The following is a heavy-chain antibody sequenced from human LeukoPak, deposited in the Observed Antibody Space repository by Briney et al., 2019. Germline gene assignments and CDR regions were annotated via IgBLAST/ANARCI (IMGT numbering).Heavy chain of an antibody. V-gene: IGHV4-59*01. CDR2: IYYRGST. CDR1: GGSINNYY. J-gene: IGHJ5*02. D-gene: IGHD3-10*01. Sequence: SETLSLTCTVSGGSINNYYWSWIRQSPGKGLEWIGHIYYRGSTNYNPSLKSRVTISVDTSKNQFSLKLSSVTAADTAVYYCARERVQGITMVRGVFDPWGQGTLVTVSS. CDR3: ARERVQGITMVRGVFDP.